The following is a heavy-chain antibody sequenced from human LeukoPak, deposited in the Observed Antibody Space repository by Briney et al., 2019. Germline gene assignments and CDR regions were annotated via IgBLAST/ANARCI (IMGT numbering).Heavy chain of an antibody. J-gene: IGHJ5*02. D-gene: IGHD6-13*01. CDR1: GGSFSGYY. Sequence: SETLSLTCAVYGGSFSGYYWSWIRQPPGKGLEWIGEINHSGSTNYNPSLKSRVTISVDTSKNQFSLKLSSVTAADTAVYYCVRGIAAAEFGWFDPWGQGTLVTVSS. V-gene: IGHV4-34*01. CDR3: VRGIAAAEFGWFDP. CDR2: INHSGST.